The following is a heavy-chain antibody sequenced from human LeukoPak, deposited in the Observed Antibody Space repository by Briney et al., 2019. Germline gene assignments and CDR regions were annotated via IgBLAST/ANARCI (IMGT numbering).Heavy chain of an antibody. CDR1: GFTFSTHG. Sequence: GGSLRLSCAASGFTFSTHGFHWVRQAPGKGLEWVSVIWHDGDRKEYADSVRGRFTISRDNSNLYLQMNSLRAEDTAIYYCARDIGNSGFNLDYWGQGTPVTVSS. CDR3: ARDIGNSGFNLDY. J-gene: IGHJ4*02. D-gene: IGHD5-12*01. V-gene: IGHV3-33*08. CDR2: IWHDGDRK.